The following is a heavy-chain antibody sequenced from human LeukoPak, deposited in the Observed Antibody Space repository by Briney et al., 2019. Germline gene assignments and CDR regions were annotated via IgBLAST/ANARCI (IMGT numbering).Heavy chain of an antibody. D-gene: IGHD3-3*01. CDR3: ARQSVFGVVIREIDNWFDP. CDR1: GGSISSSSYY. J-gene: IGHJ5*02. V-gene: IGHV4-39*01. Sequence: PSETLSLTCTVSGGSISSSSYYWGWIRQPPGKGLEWIGSIYYSGSTYYNPSLKSRVTISVDTSKNQFSLKLSSVTAADTAVYYCARQSVFGVVIREIDNWFDPWGQGTLVTVSS. CDR2: IYYSGST.